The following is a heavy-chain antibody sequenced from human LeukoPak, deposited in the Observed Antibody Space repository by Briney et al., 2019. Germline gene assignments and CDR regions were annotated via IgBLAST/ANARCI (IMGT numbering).Heavy chain of an antibody. CDR2: VNHSGST. CDR3: ARGRWVHNWFDP. V-gene: IGHV4-34*01. D-gene: IGHD6-13*01. CDR1: GGSFSGYY. Sequence: KPSETLSLTCAVYGGSFSGYYWSWIRQPPGKGLEWIGEVNHSGSTNYNPSLKSRVTISVDTSKNQFSLKLSSVTAADTAVYYCARGRWVHNWFDPWGQGTLVTVSS. J-gene: IGHJ5*02.